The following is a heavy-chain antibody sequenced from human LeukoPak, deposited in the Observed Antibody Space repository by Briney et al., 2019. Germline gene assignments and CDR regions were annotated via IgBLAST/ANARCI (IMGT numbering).Heavy chain of an antibody. CDR2: ISGYNGNT. D-gene: IGHD4-17*01. Sequence: ASVKVSCKASGYPFNNYDINWVRQATGQGLEWMGWISGYNGNTNYAQNIQGRVTMTTDTSTSTAYMELRSLRSDDTAVYYCARGPRAVTTAPFFYWGQGTLVTVSS. CDR1: GYPFNNYD. J-gene: IGHJ4*02. CDR3: ARGPRAVTTAPFFY. V-gene: IGHV1-18*01.